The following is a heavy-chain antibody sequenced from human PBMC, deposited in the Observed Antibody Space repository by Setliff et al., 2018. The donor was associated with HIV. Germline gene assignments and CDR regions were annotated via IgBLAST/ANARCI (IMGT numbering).Heavy chain of an antibody. CDR1: GYTFTDYG. CDR2: ISASSVNT. Sequence: ASVKVSCKASGYTFTDYGISWVRQAPGQGLEWVGSISASSVNTNYTQGRVTMTTDISTSTAYMELRSLRSDDSAVYFCARVPVSSYYYYMDVWGKGTTVTVSS. J-gene: IGHJ6*03. CDR3: ARVPVSSYYYYMDV. D-gene: IGHD6-13*01. V-gene: IGHV1-18*01.